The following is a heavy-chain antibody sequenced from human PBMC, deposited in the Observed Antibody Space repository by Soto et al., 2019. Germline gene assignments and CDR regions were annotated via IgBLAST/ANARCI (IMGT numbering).Heavy chain of an antibody. J-gene: IGHJ4*02. CDR2: ISSSSSTI. Sequence: PGGSLRLSCAASGFTFSSYSMNWVRQAPGKGLEWVSYISSSSSTIYYADSVKGRFTISRDDAKNSLYLQMNSLRAEDTAVYYCARVTYYYGSESYQFPDYWGQGTLVTVSS. D-gene: IGHD3-10*01. CDR3: ARVTYYYGSESYQFPDY. CDR1: GFTFSSYS. V-gene: IGHV3-48*01.